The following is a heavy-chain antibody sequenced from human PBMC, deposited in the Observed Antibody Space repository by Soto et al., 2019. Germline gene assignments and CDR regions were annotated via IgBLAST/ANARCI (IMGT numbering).Heavy chain of an antibody. CDR2: IDPGDYVT. CDR1: GYSLTNIW. Sequence: RESLKISCKGSGYSLTNIWIHCVRQMPGEGLEWMGMIDPGDYVTTYNPSFQGHVTMSADKSINTAYLQWSSLKASDSALYYSASGGHASGHHYFEFWRLGTMVTVSS. V-gene: IGHV5-10-1*01. J-gene: IGHJ4*02. CDR3: ASGGHASGHHYFEF. D-gene: IGHD6-19*01.